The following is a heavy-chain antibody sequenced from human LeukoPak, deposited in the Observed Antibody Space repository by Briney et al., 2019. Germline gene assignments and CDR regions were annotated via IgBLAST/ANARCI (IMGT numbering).Heavy chain of an antibody. CDR1: GFTFTNYW. Sequence: PGGSLRLSCAASGFTFTNYWMHWVRQAPGMGLVWVSRLPPDELGIIYADSVKGRFTVSRDNANNTVYLQMNNLRVDDTAMYYCVGTIASRGSEYWGQGALVTVSS. V-gene: IGHV3-74*01. J-gene: IGHJ4*02. CDR3: VGTIASRGSEY. CDR2: LPPDELGI. D-gene: IGHD6-6*01.